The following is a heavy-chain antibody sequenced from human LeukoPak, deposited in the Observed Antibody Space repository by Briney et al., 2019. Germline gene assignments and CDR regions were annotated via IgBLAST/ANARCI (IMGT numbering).Heavy chain of an antibody. CDR3: AKDLNYGDFRDY. D-gene: IGHD4-17*01. CDR2: ISGSGGST. CDR1: GLSFSSYA. V-gene: IGHV3-23*01. Sequence: PGGSLRLSCAASGLSFSSYAMSRVRHAPGKGLEWVSAISGSGGSTYYADSVKGRFTISRDNSKNTLYLQMNRLRAEDTAVYYCAKDLNYGDFRDYWGQGTLVTVSS. J-gene: IGHJ4*02.